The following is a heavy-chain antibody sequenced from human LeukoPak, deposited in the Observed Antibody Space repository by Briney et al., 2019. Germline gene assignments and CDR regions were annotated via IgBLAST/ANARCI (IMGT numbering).Heavy chain of an antibody. CDR1: GGSICSSNW. CDR2: IYHSGST. V-gene: IGHV4-4*02. Sequence: SETLSLTCAVSGGSICSSNWWSWVRQPPGKGLEWIGEIYHSGSTNYNPSLKSRVTISVDKSKNQFSLKPSSVTAADTAVYYCAMTYSSSWPKRAFDYWGQGTLVTVSS. J-gene: IGHJ4*02. CDR3: AMTYSSSWPKRAFDY. D-gene: IGHD6-13*01.